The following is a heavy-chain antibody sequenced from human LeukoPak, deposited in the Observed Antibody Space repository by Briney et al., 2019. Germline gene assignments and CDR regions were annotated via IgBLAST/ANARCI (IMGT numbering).Heavy chain of an antibody. CDR1: GGSISSYY. D-gene: IGHD3-22*01. CDR2: IYYSGST. Sequence: KPSETLSLTCTVSGGSISSYYWSWIRQPPGKGLEWIGSIYYSGSTYYNPSLKSRVTISVDTSKNQFSLKLSSVTAADTAVYYCARQGEWDYYDSSGRPQGPLGYWGQGTLVTVSS. V-gene: IGHV4-59*05. J-gene: IGHJ4*02. CDR3: ARQGEWDYYDSSGRPQGPLGY.